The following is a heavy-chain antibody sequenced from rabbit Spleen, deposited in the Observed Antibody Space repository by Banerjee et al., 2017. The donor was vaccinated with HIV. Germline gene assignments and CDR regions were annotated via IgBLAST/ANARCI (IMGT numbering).Heavy chain of an antibody. Sequence: QQQLVESGGGLVKPGASLTLTCKASGFSFSSNAMCWVRQAPGKGLEWIGCIGTDSGTAYYASWAKGRFTISKTSSTTVTLQMTSLTAADTATYFCARDNYVGDGVTFNLWGPGTLVTVS. D-gene: IGHD4-2*01. V-gene: IGHV1S45*01. CDR1: GFSFSSNA. J-gene: IGHJ4*01. CDR3: ARDNYVGDGVTFNL. CDR2: IGTDSGTA.